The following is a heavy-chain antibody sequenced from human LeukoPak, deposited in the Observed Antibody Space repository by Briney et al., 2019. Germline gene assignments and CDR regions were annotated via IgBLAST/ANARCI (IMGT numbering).Heavy chain of an antibody. CDR3: ARVSHSSGYYYSDS. Sequence: GGSLRLSRAASEFTLSSYWMSWVRQAPGKGLEWVANIKQDGSEKYYVDSVKGRFTISRDNAKNSLYLQMNSLRAEDTAVYYCARVSHSSGYYYSDSWGQGTQVTVSS. CDR2: IKQDGSEK. D-gene: IGHD3-22*01. J-gene: IGHJ4*02. V-gene: IGHV3-7*01. CDR1: EFTLSSYW.